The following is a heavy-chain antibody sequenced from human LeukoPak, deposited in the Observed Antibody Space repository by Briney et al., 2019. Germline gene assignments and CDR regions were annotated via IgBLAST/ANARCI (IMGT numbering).Heavy chain of an antibody. Sequence: SETLPLTCTVSGGSISSGSYYWSWIRHPAGTGLEWIGRIYTSGSTNYNPSLKSRVTISVDTSKNQFSLKLSSVTAADTAVYYCARDRGYCSSTSCNIWGQGTLVTVSS. CDR3: ARDRGYCSSTSCNI. V-gene: IGHV4-61*02. D-gene: IGHD2-2*02. CDR1: GGSISSGSYY. J-gene: IGHJ4*02. CDR2: IYTSGST.